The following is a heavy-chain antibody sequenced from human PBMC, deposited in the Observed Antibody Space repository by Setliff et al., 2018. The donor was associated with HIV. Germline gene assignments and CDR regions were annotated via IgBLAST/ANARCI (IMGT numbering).Heavy chain of an antibody. V-gene: IGHV3-7*01. J-gene: IGHJ4*02. CDR1: GFTFSSHG. Sequence: PGGSLRLSCAVSGFTFSSHGMVWVRQAPGKGLEWVANIKPDGSEKYYADSVKGRFTISRDNAENSLYLQMNSLPVEDTGVYYCARLYDRYDDSGYYHPVQALSYWGQGAQVTVSS. D-gene: IGHD3-3*01. CDR3: ARLYDRYDDSGYYHPVQALSY. CDR2: IKPDGSEK.